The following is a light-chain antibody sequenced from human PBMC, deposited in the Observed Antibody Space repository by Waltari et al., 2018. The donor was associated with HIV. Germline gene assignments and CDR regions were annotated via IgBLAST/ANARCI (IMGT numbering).Light chain of an antibody. J-gene: IGLJ3*02. CDR3: AAWDDSLSGWV. Sequence: QSVLTQPPSASGTPGQRVTISCSGSSSNIGSNYVYWYQQLPGTAPKLLIYRNNQRPSGVPARFSGSKSGTSASLASSGLRSEDEADYYCAAWDDSLSGWVFGGGTKLTVL. V-gene: IGLV1-47*01. CDR1: SSNIGSNY. CDR2: RNN.